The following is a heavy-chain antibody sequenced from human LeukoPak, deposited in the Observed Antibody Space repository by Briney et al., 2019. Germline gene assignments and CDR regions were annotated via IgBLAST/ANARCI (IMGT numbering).Heavy chain of an antibody. V-gene: IGHV4-31*03. CDR2: IYYSGSA. CDR3: ARDWRYAFDI. CDR1: GGSISSGGYY. Sequence: SETLSLTCTVSGGSISSGGYYWSWIRQHPGKGLEWIGYIYYSGSAYYNPSLKSRVTISVDTSKNQFSLKLSSVTAADTAVYYCARDWRYAFDIWGQGTMVTVSS. J-gene: IGHJ3*02.